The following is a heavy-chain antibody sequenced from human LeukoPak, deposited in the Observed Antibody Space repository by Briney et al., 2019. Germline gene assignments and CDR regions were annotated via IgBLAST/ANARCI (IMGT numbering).Heavy chain of an antibody. CDR3: ARDRGHYYYGMDV. CDR1: GITLSNYG. D-gene: IGHD6-25*01. Sequence: GGSLRLSCAVSGITLSNYGMSWVRQAPGKGLEWVANIKEDGSEKYYVDSVKGRFTLSSDNAKNSLYLQMSSLRAEDTAVYYCARDRGHYYYGMDVWGQGTTVTVSS. J-gene: IGHJ6*02. V-gene: IGHV3-7*01. CDR2: IKEDGSEK.